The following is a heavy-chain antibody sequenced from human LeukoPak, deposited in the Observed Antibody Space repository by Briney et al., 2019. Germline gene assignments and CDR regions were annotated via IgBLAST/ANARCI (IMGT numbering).Heavy chain of an antibody. Sequence: GGSLRLSCAASGFTFSSYWMSWVRQAPGKGLEWVANIKQDGSEKCYVDSVKGRFTISRDNAKNSLDLQMNSLSAEDTAVYYCARYGSSWYRTYYYYYYMDVWGKGTTVTVSS. J-gene: IGHJ6*03. CDR2: IKQDGSEK. CDR1: GFTFSSYW. V-gene: IGHV3-7*01. D-gene: IGHD6-13*01. CDR3: ARYGSSWYRTYYYYYYMDV.